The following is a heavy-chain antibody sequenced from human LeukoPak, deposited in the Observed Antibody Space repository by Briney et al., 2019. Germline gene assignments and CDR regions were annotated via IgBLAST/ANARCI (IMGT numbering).Heavy chain of an antibody. CDR2: INPNSGGT. V-gene: IGHV1-2*02. CDR3: ARARGPYSSSSRNWFDP. J-gene: IGHJ5*02. Sequence: APVKVSCKASGYTFTGYYMHWVRQAPGQGLEWMGWINPNSGGTNYAQKFQGRVTMTRDTSISTAYMELSRLRSDDTAVYYCARARGPYSSSSRNWFDPWGQGTLVTVSS. CDR1: GYTFTGYY. D-gene: IGHD6-6*01.